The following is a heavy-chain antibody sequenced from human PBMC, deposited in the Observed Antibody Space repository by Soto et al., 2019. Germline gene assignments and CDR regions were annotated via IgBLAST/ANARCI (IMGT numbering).Heavy chain of an antibody. D-gene: IGHD3-10*01. J-gene: IGHJ6*02. CDR1: GFTFSTYG. Sequence: WGSLRLSCAASGFTFSTYGMHWFRQAPGKGLEWVAIISYDGSTKYYADSVKGRFTISRDNSKNTLDLQMNSLRAEDTAVYYWAKAARVRGRIPSLEVWGQGPTVIV. V-gene: IGHV3-30*18. CDR3: AKAARVRGRIPSLEV. CDR2: ISYDGSTK.